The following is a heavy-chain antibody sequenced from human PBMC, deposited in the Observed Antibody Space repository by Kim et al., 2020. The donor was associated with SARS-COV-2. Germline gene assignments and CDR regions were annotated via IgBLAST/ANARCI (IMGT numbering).Heavy chain of an antibody. D-gene: IGHD3-22*01. V-gene: IGHV3-33*01. J-gene: IGHJ4*02. CDR3: ARRDDSSGYYHDY. Sequence: YAHSVKVRFTISRDNSKNTLYLQMNSLRAEDTAVYYCARRDDSSGYYHDYWGQGTLVTVSS.